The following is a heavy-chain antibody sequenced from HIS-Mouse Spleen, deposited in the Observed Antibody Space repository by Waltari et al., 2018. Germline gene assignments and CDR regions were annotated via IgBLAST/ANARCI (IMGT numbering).Heavy chain of an antibody. D-gene: IGHD6-19*01. CDR3: ARIAEGYSSGWYAFDY. CDR1: GFSLSTSGMC. V-gene: IGHV2-70*15. CDR2: IDWDDDK. J-gene: IGHJ4*02. Sequence: QVTLRESGPALVKPTQTLTLTGTFSGFSLSTSGMCVSWIRQPLGKALEWLARIDWDDDKYYSTALKTRRTISKDTSKNQVVLKMTNMEPVDTATYYCARIAEGYSSGWYAFDYWGQGTLVTVSS.